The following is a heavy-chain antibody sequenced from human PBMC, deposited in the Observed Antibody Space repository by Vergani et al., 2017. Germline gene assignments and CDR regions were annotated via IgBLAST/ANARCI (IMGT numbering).Heavy chain of an antibody. Sequence: QVQLQESGPGLVKPSETLSLTCTVSGGSISSYYWSWIRQPPGKGLEWIGYIYYSGSTNYNPSLKSRVTISVDTSKNQFSLKLSSVTAADTAVYYCARVPIVVGGLAGGFDIWGQGTMVTVSS. D-gene: IGHD2-21*01. J-gene: IGHJ3*02. V-gene: IGHV4-59*01. CDR3: ARVPIVVGGLAGGFDI. CDR1: GGSISSYY. CDR2: IYYSGST.